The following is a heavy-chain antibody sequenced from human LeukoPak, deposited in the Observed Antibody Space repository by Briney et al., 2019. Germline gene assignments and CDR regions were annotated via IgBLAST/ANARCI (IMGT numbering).Heavy chain of an antibody. CDR1: GGPISSYY. CDR2: ISYSGST. V-gene: IGHV4-59*01. Sequence: KTSETLSLTCTVSGGPISSYYWSWIRQPPGKGLEWIGYISYSGSTNYNPSLKSRVTISVDTSKNQFSLKLSSVTAADTAVCYCARAIAVAGLASAGLNFDYWGQGTLVTVSS. D-gene: IGHD6-19*01. CDR3: ARAIAVAGLASAGLNFDY. J-gene: IGHJ4*02.